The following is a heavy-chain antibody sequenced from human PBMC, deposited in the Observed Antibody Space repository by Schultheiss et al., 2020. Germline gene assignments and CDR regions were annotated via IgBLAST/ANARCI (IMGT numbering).Heavy chain of an antibody. Sequence: GGSLRLSCAASGFTLSTYWMTWVRQSPGKGLEWVANINQNALEKYYVGSVKGRFTISRDNAKNTLYLQMNSLEVEDTAVYYCVRDGTEHLWFPKRYGMDVWGPGTTVTVSS. CDR1: GFTLSTYW. CDR2: INQNALEK. CDR3: VRDGTEHLWFPKRYGMDV. J-gene: IGHJ6*02. V-gene: IGHV3-7*03. D-gene: IGHD5-18*01.